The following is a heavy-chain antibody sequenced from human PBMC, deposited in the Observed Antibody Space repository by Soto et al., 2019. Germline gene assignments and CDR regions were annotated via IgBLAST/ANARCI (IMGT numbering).Heavy chain of an antibody. D-gene: IGHD3-10*01. CDR1: GFTFSSYW. J-gene: IGHJ4*02. Sequence: EVQLVESGGGLVQPGGSLRLSCAASGFTFSSYWMHWVRQAPGKGLVWVSRTNEDGSIINYADSVKGRFTISRDNAKDILYLKMNSLRVEDTAVYYCTRDFGGWGAYWGQGALVTVSS. CDR3: TRDFGGWGAY. CDR2: TNEDGSII. V-gene: IGHV3-74*01.